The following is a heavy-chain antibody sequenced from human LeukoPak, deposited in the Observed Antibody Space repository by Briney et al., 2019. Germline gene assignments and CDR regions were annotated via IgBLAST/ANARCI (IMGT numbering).Heavy chain of an antibody. V-gene: IGHV4-39*01. CDR2: IYYSGST. D-gene: IGHD6-6*01. J-gene: IGHJ3*02. CDR3: ASPFTYKVEYSGSLGAFDI. CDR1: GGSISSSSYY. Sequence: SETLSLTCTVSGGSISSSSYYWGWIRQPPGKGLEWIGSIYYSGSTYYNPSLKSRVTISVDTSKNQFSLKLSSVTAADTAVYYCASPFTYKVEYSGSLGAFDIWGQGTMVTVSS.